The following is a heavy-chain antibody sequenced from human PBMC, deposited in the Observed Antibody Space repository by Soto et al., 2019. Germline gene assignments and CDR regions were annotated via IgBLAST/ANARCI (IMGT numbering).Heavy chain of an antibody. J-gene: IGHJ6*02. Sequence: SVKVSCKASGGTFSSYAISWVRQAPGQGLEWMGGTIPIFGTANYAQKFQGRVTITADESTSTAYMELSSLRSEDTAVYYCARGLEHYYYYGMDVWGQGTTVTVSS. D-gene: IGHD4-17*01. CDR2: TIPIFGTA. CDR3: ARGLEHYYYYGMDV. V-gene: IGHV1-69*13. CDR1: GGTFSSYA.